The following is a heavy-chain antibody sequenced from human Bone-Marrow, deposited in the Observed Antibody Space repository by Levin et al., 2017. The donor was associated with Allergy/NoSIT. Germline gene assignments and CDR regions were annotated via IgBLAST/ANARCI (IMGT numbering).Heavy chain of an antibody. V-gene: IGHV1-18*01. Sequence: ASVKVSCKASGYTFTSYGISWVRQAPGQGLEWMGWISAYNGNTNYAQKLQGRVTMTTDTSTSTAYMELRSLRSDDTAVYYCARGGSGFTYDSSGYEYFQHWGQGTLVTVSS. CDR1: GYTFTSYG. D-gene: IGHD3-22*01. CDR3: ARGGSGFTYDSSGYEYFQH. J-gene: IGHJ1*01. CDR2: ISAYNGNT.